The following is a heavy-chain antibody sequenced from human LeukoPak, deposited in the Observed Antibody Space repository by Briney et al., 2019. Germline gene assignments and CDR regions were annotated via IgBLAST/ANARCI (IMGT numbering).Heavy chain of an antibody. V-gene: IGHV3-33*01. CDR1: GFTFSSYG. CDR2: IWYDGSNK. D-gene: IGHD3-22*01. Sequence: GGSLRLSCAASGFTFSSYGMHWLRQAPGKGLEWVAVIWYDGSNKYYADSVKGRFTISRDNSMNTLYLQMNSLRAEDTAVYYCARGVPYYYDSSGPFDYWGQGTLVTVSS. CDR3: ARGVPYYYDSSGPFDY. J-gene: IGHJ4*02.